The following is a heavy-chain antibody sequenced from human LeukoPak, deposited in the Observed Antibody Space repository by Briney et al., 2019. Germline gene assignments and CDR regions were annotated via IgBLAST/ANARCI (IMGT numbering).Heavy chain of an antibody. CDR3: ARDGGVVVAATDY. J-gene: IGHJ4*02. CDR1: GYTFTSYY. CDR2: INPSGGST. Sequence: ASVKVSCKASGYTFTSYYMHWVRQAPGQGLEWRGIINPSGGSTSYAQKFQGRVTMTRDMSTSTVYMELSSLRSEDTAVYYCARDGGVVVAATDYWGQGTLVTVSS. V-gene: IGHV1-46*01. D-gene: IGHD2-15*01.